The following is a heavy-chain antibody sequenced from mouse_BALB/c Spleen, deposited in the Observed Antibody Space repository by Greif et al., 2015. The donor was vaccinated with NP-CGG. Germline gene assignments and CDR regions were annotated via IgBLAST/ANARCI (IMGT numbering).Heavy chain of an antibody. V-gene: IGHV5-17*02. CDR2: ISSGSSTI. D-gene: IGHD3-1*01. CDR3: ARGGSSGYEAWFAY. J-gene: IGHJ3*01. Sequence: EVQVVESGGGLVQPGGSRKLSCAASGFTFSSFGMHWVRQAPEKGLEWVAYISSGSSTIYYADTVKGRFTISRDNPKDTLFLQMTSLRSEDTAMYYRARGGSSGYEAWFAYWGQGTLVTVSA. CDR1: GFTFSSFG.